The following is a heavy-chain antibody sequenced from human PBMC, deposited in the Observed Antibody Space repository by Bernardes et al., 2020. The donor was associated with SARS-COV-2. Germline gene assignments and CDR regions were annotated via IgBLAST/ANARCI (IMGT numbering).Heavy chain of an antibody. CDR3: AKGPTIRPACSYFDY. D-gene: IGHD2-2*01. Sequence: GGSLRLSCAASGFTFSSYAMSWVRQAPGKGLEWVSAISGSGGSTYYADSVKGRFTISRDNSKNTLYLQMNSLRAEDTAVYYCAKGPTIRPACSYFDYWGQGTLVTVSS. J-gene: IGHJ4*02. V-gene: IGHV3-23*01. CDR1: GFTFSSYA. CDR2: ISGSGGST.